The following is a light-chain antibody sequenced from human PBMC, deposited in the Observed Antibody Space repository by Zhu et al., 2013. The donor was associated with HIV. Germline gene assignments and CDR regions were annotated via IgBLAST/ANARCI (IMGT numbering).Light chain of an antibody. Sequence: EIVLTQSPGTLSLSPGERATLSCRASQSVSSTYLAWYQQKPGQAPRLLIYGSSTRATGIPARFSGSGSGTDFTLNISSLQSEDSAIYFCQQYNTWPPDTFGQGTKLEI. J-gene: IGKJ2*01. CDR2: GSS. CDR1: QSVSSTY. CDR3: QQYNTWPPDT. V-gene: IGKV3-15*01.